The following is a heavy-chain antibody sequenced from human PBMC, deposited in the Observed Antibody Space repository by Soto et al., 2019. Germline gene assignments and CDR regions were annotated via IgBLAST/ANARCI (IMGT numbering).Heavy chain of an antibody. CDR1: GASISSTNW. V-gene: IGHV4-4*02. CDR2: IYHSGAT. D-gene: IGHD2-15*01. CDR3: ARHIAVPTTRGFDY. J-gene: IGHJ4*02. Sequence: QVQLRESGPGLVKPSGTLSLTCAVSGASISSTNWWSWVRQAPGEGPEWIGEIYHSGATNYNPSLKSRVIISMDTSKNQLSLRLDSVTAADTAVYFCARHIAVPTTRGFDYWGQGTLVTVSS.